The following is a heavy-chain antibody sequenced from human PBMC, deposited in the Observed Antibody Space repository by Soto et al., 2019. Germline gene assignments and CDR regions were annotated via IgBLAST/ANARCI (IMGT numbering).Heavy chain of an antibody. Sequence: GGSLRLSCAASGFTVSSNYMSWVRQAPGKGLEWVSVIYSGGSTYYADSVKGRFTISRDNSKNTLYLQMNSLRAEDTAVYYCARYWAPDLCYYGMDVWGQGTTVTVSS. CDR1: GFTVSSNY. D-gene: IGHD2-15*01. CDR2: IYSGGST. J-gene: IGHJ6*02. CDR3: ARYWAPDLCYYGMDV. V-gene: IGHV3-66*01.